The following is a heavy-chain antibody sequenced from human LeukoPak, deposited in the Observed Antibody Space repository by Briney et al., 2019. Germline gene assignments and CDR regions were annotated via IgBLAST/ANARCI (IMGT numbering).Heavy chain of an antibody. Sequence: SETLSLTCTVSGGSISSSSYYWGWIRQPPGKGLEWIGSIYYSGSTYYNPSLKSRVTISVDTSKNQFSLKLSSVTAADTAVYYCGVSGSYRYYYYYMDVWGKGTTVTISS. V-gene: IGHV4-39*01. D-gene: IGHD1-26*01. CDR1: GGSISSSSYY. CDR2: IYYSGST. CDR3: GVSGSYRYYYYYMDV. J-gene: IGHJ6*03.